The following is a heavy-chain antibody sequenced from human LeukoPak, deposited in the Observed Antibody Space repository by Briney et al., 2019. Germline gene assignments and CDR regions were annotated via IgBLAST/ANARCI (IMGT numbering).Heavy chain of an antibody. CDR1: GFTFSSYW. D-gene: IGHD6-13*01. J-gene: IGHJ6*03. Sequence: GGSLRLSGAASGFTFSSYWMSWVRQAPGKGLEWVASIKQDGSEKYYVDSVKGRFTISRDKAKNSLYLQMNSLRAEDTAVYYCARDRILAAAGYMDVWGKGTTVTVSS. CDR2: IKQDGSEK. CDR3: ARDRILAAAGYMDV. V-gene: IGHV3-7*01.